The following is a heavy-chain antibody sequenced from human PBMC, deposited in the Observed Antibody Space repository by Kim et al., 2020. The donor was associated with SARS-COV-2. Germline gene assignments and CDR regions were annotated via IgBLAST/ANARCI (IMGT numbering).Heavy chain of an antibody. J-gene: IGHJ4*02. D-gene: IGHD3-22*01. CDR2: ISGSGENT. Sequence: GGSLRLSCAASGFMFSRYAMSWVRQAPGKGLEWVSSISGSGENTYYADSVKGRFTISRDKSKNTLYLQMNSLRAEDTDVYFCTKDRSFYYDSCGDCGQGTPVPVSS. V-gene: IGHV3-23*01. CDR1: GFMFSRYA. CDR3: TKDRSFYYDSCGD.